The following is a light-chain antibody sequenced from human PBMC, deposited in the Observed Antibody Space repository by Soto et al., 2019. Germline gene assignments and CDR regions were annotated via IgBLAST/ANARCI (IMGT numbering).Light chain of an antibody. V-gene: IGKV1-5*01. CDR3: QHYGGMWA. CDR1: QSITNR. Sequence: DIQMTQSPSTLSAFIGDRVTITCRASQSITNRLAWYQQKPGKPPKVLIYDASSLESGVPSRFSGSGYGTDFILTINSLQPDDFATYYCQHYGGMWAFGQGTKVESK. J-gene: IGKJ1*01. CDR2: DAS.